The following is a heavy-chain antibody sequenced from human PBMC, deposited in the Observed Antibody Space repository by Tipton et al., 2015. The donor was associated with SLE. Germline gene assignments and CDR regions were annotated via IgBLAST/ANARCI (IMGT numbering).Heavy chain of an antibody. V-gene: IGHV1-46*01. D-gene: IGHD7-27*01. Sequence: QSGPEVKKPGASVKVSCKTSGYTFTDYFIHWVRQAPGQGLEWVGMINPSGGSITYAQKFQGRVTVTRDTSTSTVYMDLSNLISEDTAVYYCASHWGVGLFDYWGQGTLVTVSS. CDR1: GYTFTDYF. CDR3: ASHWGVGLFDY. CDR2: INPSGGSI. J-gene: IGHJ4*02.